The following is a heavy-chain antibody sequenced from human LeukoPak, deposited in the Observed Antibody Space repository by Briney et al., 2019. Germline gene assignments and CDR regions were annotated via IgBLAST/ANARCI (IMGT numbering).Heavy chain of an antibody. Sequence: GGSLRLSCAASGFTFSTFAMIWVRQPPGKGLEWVSSIFPSGGEIHYADSVKGRFTISRDNSKNTLYLQMNSLRAEDTAVYYCAKDRCSNGIGCLYYYMDVWGKGTMVTISS. D-gene: IGHD2-8*01. V-gene: IGHV3-23*01. CDR1: GFTFSTFA. CDR2: IFPSGGEI. J-gene: IGHJ6*03. CDR3: AKDRCSNGIGCLYYYMDV.